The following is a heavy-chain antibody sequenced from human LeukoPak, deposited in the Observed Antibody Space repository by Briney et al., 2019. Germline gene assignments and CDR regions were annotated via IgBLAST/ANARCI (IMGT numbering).Heavy chain of an antibody. J-gene: IGHJ4*02. CDR1: GFTFSSYG. CDR2: IRYDGSNK. V-gene: IGHV3-30*02. Sequence: GRSLRLSCAASGFTFSSYGMHWVRQAPGKGLEWVAFIRYDGSNKYYADSVKGRFTISRDNSKNTLYLQMNSLRAEDTAVYYCAKPQFMDTAMVPYYFDYWGQGTLVTVSS. D-gene: IGHD5-18*01. CDR3: AKPQFMDTAMVPYYFDY.